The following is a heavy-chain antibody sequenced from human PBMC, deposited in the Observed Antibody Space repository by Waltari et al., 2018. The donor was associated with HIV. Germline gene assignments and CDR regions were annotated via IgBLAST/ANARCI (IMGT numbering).Heavy chain of an antibody. D-gene: IGHD2-2*02. CDR3: ARMPILGYGSYTFAS. CDR1: SESFSGNY. V-gene: IGHV4-34*01. J-gene: IGHJ4*02. Sequence: QVQLKQWGAGMLKPSETLSLTCSVYSESFSGNYWSWIRQPPGKGLEWIGEVNHSGSTNYNPSLESLVTISVDTSKKQFSLGLTSVTAADTAIYYCARMPILGYGSYTFASWGQGALVTVSS. CDR2: VNHSGST.